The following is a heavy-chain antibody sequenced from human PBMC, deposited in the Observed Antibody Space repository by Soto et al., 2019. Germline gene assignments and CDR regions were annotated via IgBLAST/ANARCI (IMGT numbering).Heavy chain of an antibody. CDR3: VRTSLVVAVATREDF. J-gene: IGHJ4*02. CDR1: GFTFSNYW. CDR2: IDSDGSRI. D-gene: IGHD2-15*01. Sequence: EVQLVESGGGLVQPGVSLRLSCAASGFTFSNYWMHWVRQAPGKGLVWVSRIDSDGSRITYTDFVKGRFTISRENANNTVYLHMNSLTAEDTAVYYCVRTSLVVAVATREDFWGQGTLLTVSS. V-gene: IGHV3-74*01.